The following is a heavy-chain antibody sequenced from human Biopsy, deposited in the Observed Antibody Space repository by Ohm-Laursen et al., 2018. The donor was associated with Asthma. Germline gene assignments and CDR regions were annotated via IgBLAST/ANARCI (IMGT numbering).Heavy chain of an antibody. CDR1: VFSFADNS. Sequence: GSDTLSCTASVFSFADNSVSWFRKDLWQGLEWVANTKHAGCEKNHVDSLKGRFTISKDNAKNLLFLQMNSLRAEDTAVYYCARTFHFWSPYHAEHYQLWGQGTLVTVSS. CDR3: ARTFHFWSPYHAEHYQL. CDR2: TKHAGCEK. D-gene: IGHD3-3*01. J-gene: IGHJ1*01. V-gene: IGHV3-7*01.